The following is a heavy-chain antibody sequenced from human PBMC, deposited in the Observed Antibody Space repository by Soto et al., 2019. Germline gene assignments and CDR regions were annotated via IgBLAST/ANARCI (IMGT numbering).Heavy chain of an antibody. V-gene: IGHV4-39*01. CDR2: IYYSGST. D-gene: IGHD3-22*01. CDR3: ANYYDSSGYYQDY. CDR1: GGSISSSSYY. Sequence: QLQLQESGPGLVKPSETLSLTCTVSGGSISSSSYYWGWIRQPPGKGLEWIGRIYYSGSTYYNPTLKSRVTISVETSKNQFSLKLSSVTAADTAVYYCANYYDSSGYYQDYWGQGTLVTVSS. J-gene: IGHJ4*02.